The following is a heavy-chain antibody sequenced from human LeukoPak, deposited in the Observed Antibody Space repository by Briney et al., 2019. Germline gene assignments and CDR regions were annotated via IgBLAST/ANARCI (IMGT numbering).Heavy chain of an antibody. CDR3: ARHDCSSMSCYISFPFDY. J-gene: IGHJ4*02. CDR1: GGSISSSSYY. D-gene: IGHD2-2*02. Sequence: SXXLSLTCTVSGGSISSSSYYWGWIRQPPGKGLEWIGSFYYSKNTYYNPSLKSRVIISVDTSKNQFSLKLSSVTAADTGVYYCARHDCSSMSCYISFPFDYWGQGILVTVSS. CDR2: FYYSKNT. V-gene: IGHV4-39*01.